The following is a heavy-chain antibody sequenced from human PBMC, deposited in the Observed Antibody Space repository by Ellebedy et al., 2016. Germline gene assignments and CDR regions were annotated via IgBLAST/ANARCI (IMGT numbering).Heavy chain of an antibody. D-gene: IGHD6-13*01. CDR1: GYTFTTYD. V-gene: IGHV1-18*01. Sequence: ASVKVSXXASGYTFTTYDISWVRQAPGQGLEWMGWISTNNGNTNYAQKFQGRVTMTTDTSTSTAYMELRSLRSDDTAVYYCARDVRGIAAADYYYYYYMDVWGKGTTVTVSS. J-gene: IGHJ6*03. CDR3: ARDVRGIAAADYYYYYYMDV. CDR2: ISTNNGNT.